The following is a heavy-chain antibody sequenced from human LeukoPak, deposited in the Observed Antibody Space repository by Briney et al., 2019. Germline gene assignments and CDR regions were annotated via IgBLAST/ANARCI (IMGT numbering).Heavy chain of an antibody. CDR2: IYSGGST. D-gene: IGHD3-10*01. J-gene: IGHJ4*02. Sequence: PGGSLRLSCAASGFTVSSNYMSWVRQAPGKGLEWVSVIYSGGSTYYADSVKGRFTISRDNSKNTLYLQMNSLRAEDTAVYYCARAPLGGSGSTLYYWGQGTLVTVSS. CDR3: ARAPLGGSGSTLYY. V-gene: IGHV3-53*01. CDR1: GFTVSSNY.